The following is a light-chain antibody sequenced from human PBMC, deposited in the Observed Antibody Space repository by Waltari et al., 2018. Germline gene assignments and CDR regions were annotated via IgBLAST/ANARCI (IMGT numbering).Light chain of an antibody. Sequence: QMTQSPSSLSVSVGDRVTLTCRASQYISTYLNWYQQKPGKGPKLLIYAASTLQSGVPSRFSGSGSGTDFTFTISSLQLEDFATYYCQQSYDTPRTFGQGTKVEVK. J-gene: IGKJ1*01. CDR1: QYISTY. V-gene: IGKV1-39*01. CDR2: AAS. CDR3: QQSYDTPRT.